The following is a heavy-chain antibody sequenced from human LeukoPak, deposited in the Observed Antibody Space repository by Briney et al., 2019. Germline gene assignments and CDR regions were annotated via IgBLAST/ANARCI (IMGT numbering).Heavy chain of an antibody. V-gene: IGHV3-23*01. J-gene: IGHJ6*04. CDR3: ASLWEFVVHPSLDV. Sequence: PGGSLRLSCAASGFTFSSYAMSWVRQAPGKGLEWVSGISGSGVSTYYADSVRGRFTISRDNSKKTLHLQMNSLRDEDTAVYYCASLWEFVVHPSLDVWGKGCTVTVSS. D-gene: IGHD3-10*01. CDR2: ISGSGVST. CDR1: GFTFSSYA.